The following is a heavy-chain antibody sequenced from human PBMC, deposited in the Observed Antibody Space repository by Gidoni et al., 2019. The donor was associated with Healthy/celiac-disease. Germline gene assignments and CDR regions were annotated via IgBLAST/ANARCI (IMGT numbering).Heavy chain of an antibody. V-gene: IGHV4-59*01. J-gene: IGHJ4*02. Sequence: QVQLQESGPGLVKPSETLSLTCTVSGGSISSYYWSWIRQPPGKGLEWIGYIYYSGSTNYNPSLKSRVTISVDTSKNQFSLKLSSVTAADTAVYYCARSEPSGSYPIDYWGQGTLVTVSS. CDR1: GGSISSYY. CDR2: IYYSGST. CDR3: ARSEPSGSYPIDY. D-gene: IGHD3-10*01.